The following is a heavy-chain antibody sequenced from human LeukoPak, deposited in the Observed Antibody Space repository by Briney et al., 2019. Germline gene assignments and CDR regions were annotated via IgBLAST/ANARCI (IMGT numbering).Heavy chain of an antibody. CDR2: ISYDGPNK. CDR1: GFTFSSYA. V-gene: IGHV3-30*04. CDR3: AKAATYFYGSVTYDWFES. J-gene: IGHJ5*01. Sequence: PGGSLRLSCAASGFTFSSYAMHWVRRAPGKGLEWVAVISYDGPNKNYADSVRDRFTTSRDNGKNTIYLQMNSLRVDDTAIYYCAKAATYFYGSVTYDWFESWGQGTLVTVSS. D-gene: IGHD3-10*01.